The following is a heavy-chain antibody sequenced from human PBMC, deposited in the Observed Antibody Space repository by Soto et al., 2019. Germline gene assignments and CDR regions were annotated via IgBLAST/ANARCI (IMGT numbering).Heavy chain of an antibody. CDR2: IYYSGST. J-gene: IGHJ5*02. V-gene: IGHV4-59*01. CDR3: ARFARDWFDP. CDR1: GGSISSYY. D-gene: IGHD3-10*01. Sequence: SETLSLTCTVSGGSISSYYWSRIRQPPGKGLEWIGYIYYSGSTNYNPSLKSRVTISVDTSKNQFSLKLSSVTAADTAVYYCARFARDWFDPWGQGTLVTVSS.